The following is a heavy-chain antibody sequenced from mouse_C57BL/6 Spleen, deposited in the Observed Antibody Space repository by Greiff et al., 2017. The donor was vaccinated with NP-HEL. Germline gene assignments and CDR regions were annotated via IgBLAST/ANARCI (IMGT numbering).Heavy chain of an antibody. CDR1: GYTFTSYW. V-gene: IGHV1-50*01. CDR3: ARRSVLYWYFEV. CDR2: IDPSDSYT. D-gene: IGHD5-1*01. J-gene: IGHJ1*03. Sequence: QVQLQQSGAELVKPGASVKLSCKASGYTFTSYWMQWVKQRPGQGLEWIGEIDPSDSYTNYNQKFKGKATLTVDTSSSTAYMQLSSLTSEDSAVYYCARRSVLYWYFEVWGTGTTVTVSS.